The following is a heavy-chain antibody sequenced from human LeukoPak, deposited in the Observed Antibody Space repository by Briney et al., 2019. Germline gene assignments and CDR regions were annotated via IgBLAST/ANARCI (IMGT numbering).Heavy chain of an antibody. V-gene: IGHV1-69*13. J-gene: IGHJ6*02. CDR3: TTAGGAYSNSYYGMDV. Sequence: SVKVSCKASGGTFSSYAISWVRQAPGQGLEWMGGIIPIFGTANYAQKFQGRVTITADESTSTAYMELSSLRSEDTAVYYCTTAGGAYSNSYYGMDVWGQGTTVTVSS. D-gene: IGHD6-13*01. CDR2: IIPIFGTA. CDR1: GGTFSSYA.